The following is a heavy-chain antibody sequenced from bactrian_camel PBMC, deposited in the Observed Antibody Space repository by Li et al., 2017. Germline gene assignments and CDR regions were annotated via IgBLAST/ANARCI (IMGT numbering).Heavy chain of an antibody. J-gene: IGHJ4*01. CDR1: GITFSRHD. Sequence: VQLVESGGGLVQPGESLRLSCVASGITFSRHDMSWVRQAPGKEVEWVAAIDTAGAATYTYSVQGRFTISQDSARNTVYLQMNNLQPEDTATYYCAEGRGSRGEHCYSLNYWGQGTQVTVS. D-gene: IGHD6*01. CDR2: IDTAGAAT. CDR3: AEGRGSRGEHCYSLNY. V-gene: IGHV3S40*01.